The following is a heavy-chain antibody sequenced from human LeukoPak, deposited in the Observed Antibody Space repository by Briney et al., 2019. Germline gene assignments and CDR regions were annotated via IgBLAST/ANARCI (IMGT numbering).Heavy chain of an antibody. J-gene: IGHJ3*02. V-gene: IGHV3-9*01. Sequence: PGGSLRHSCAASGFTFDDYAMHWVRQAPGKGLEWVSGISWNSGSIGYADSVKGRFTISRDNAKNSLYLQMNSLRAEDTALYYCAKDSGSGTFDAFDIWGQGTMVTVSS. CDR1: GFTFDDYA. D-gene: IGHD3-10*01. CDR2: ISWNSGSI. CDR3: AKDSGSGTFDAFDI.